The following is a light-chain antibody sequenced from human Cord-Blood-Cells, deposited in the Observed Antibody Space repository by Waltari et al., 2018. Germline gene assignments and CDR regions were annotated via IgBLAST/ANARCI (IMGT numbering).Light chain of an antibody. Sequence: DIVMTQSPDTLAVTLGERATINCKSSQSVFYSSNNKNYLAWYQQKPGQPPKLLLYWASTRRSGVPDRVSGSRSGTDFTLTSSSLQAEEVAVYDFQQYYSTPYTFGQGTKLEIK. V-gene: IGKV4-1*01. CDR2: WAS. J-gene: IGKJ2*01. CDR3: QQYYSTPYT. CDR1: QSVFYSSNNKNY.